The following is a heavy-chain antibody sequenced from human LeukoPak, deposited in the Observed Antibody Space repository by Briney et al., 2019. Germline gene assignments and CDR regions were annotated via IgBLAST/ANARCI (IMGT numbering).Heavy chain of an antibody. V-gene: IGHV4-59*01. CDR1: GGSISSYY. J-gene: IGHJ4*02. CDR3: ARYVVVTAYFDY. Sequence: KPSETLSLTCTVSGGSISSYYWSWIRQPPGKGLEWIGYIYYSGSTNYNPSLKSRVTISVDTPKNQFSLKLSSVTAADTAVYYCARYVVVTAYFDYWGQGTLVTVSS. CDR2: IYYSGST. D-gene: IGHD2-21*02.